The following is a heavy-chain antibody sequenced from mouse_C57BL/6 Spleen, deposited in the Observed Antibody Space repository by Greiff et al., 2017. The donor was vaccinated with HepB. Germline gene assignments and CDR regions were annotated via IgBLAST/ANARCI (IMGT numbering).Heavy chain of an antibody. Sequence: VQLQQSGPGLVQPSQSLSITCTVSGFSLTSYGVHWVRQSPGKGLEWLGVIWSGGSTDYNAAFISRLSISKDNSKSQVFFKMNSLQADDTAIYYCARCYGSYHWYFDVWGTGTTVTVSS. V-gene: IGHV2-2*01. CDR3: ARCYGSYHWYFDV. D-gene: IGHD1-1*01. CDR2: IWSGGST. CDR1: GFSLTSYG. J-gene: IGHJ1*03.